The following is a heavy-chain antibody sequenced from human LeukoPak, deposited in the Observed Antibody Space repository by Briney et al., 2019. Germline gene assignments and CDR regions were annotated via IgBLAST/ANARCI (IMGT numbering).Heavy chain of an antibody. Sequence: GGTLRLSCVASGFTFRSYGMSWVRQAPGKGLQRVSATSGSGGSTYYADSVRGRFTISRDNSKNTVYLQMNSLRAEDRAIYYCAKSGDVLAYDGWGQGTMVTVSS. V-gene: IGHV3-23*01. CDR3: AKSGDVLAYDG. D-gene: IGHD2-21*01. J-gene: IGHJ3*01. CDR2: TSGSGGST. CDR1: GFTFRSYG.